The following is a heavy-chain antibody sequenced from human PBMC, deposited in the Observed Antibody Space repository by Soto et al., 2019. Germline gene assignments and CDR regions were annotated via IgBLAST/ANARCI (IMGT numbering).Heavy chain of an antibody. V-gene: IGHV3-23*01. J-gene: IGHJ4*02. D-gene: IGHD3-16*02. CDR2: ISGSGGSI. CDR3: AKDIVTGSYPSRWFDY. CDR1: GFTFSSYT. Sequence: GGSLRLSCAASGFTFSSYTMSWVRQAPGKGLEWVSCISGSGGSIYYADSVKGRFTISRDNSKNTLYLQMNSLRAEDTALYYCAKDIVTGSYPSRWFDYWGQGTMVTVSS.